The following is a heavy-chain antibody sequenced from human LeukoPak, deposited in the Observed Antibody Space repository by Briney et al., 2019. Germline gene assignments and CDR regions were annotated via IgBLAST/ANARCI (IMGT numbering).Heavy chain of an antibody. Sequence: GGSLSVSCAASGFTFAKFAMSWVRQAPGKGLEWVSGISGSGGRTYYVDSVKGRFTISKVSSKNTLILQMNSLRPEDTAVYYCVKAVGYDYGSWFDSWGQGTLVTVSS. V-gene: IGHV3-23*01. D-gene: IGHD5-12*01. J-gene: IGHJ5*01. CDR2: ISGSGGRT. CDR1: GFTFAKFA. CDR3: VKAVGYDYGSWFDS.